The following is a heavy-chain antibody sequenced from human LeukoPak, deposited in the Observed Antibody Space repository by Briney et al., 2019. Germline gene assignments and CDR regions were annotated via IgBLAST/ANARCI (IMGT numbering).Heavy chain of an antibody. CDR1: GGSFSGYY. CDR2: TYYNGRA. D-gene: IGHD1-26*01. CDR3: ARAPLSGTYYTDAFDI. Sequence: PSETLSLTCAVYGGSFSGYYWTWIRQPPGKGLEWIAYTYYNGRANYNPSLKSRVTISVDTSKNQFSLTLTSVTAADTAVYFCARAPLSGTYYTDAFDIWGQGTMVTVSS. J-gene: IGHJ3*02. V-gene: IGHV4-59*12.